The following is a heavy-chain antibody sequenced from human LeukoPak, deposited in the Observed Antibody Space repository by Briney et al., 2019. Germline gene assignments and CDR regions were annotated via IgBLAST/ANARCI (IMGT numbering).Heavy chain of an antibody. J-gene: IGHJ4*02. Sequence: ASVKVSCKASGYTFTSYGISWVRQAPGQGLEWMGWISAYNGNTNYAQKLQGRVTMTTDTSTSTAYMELRSLRSDDTAVYYCARDRWGRDIVVVPAAIFSSLFDYWGQGTLVTASS. CDR3: ARDRWGRDIVVVPAAIFSSLFDY. D-gene: IGHD2-2*02. CDR1: GYTFTSYG. V-gene: IGHV1-18*01. CDR2: ISAYNGNT.